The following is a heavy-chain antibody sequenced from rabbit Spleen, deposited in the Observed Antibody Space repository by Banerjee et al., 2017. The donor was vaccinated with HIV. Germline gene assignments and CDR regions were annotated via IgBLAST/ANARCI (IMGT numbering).Heavy chain of an antibody. V-gene: IGHV1S45*01. CDR2: IYTGSSGST. D-gene: IGHD4-2*01. Sequence: QQQLVECGRGLVKPEGSMTLTCKASGFEFSSNYYFFWVRQAPGKGLELIAYIYTGSSGSTYYASWAKGRFTISKTSSTTVTLQMTSLTVADTATYFCARDSYAASGVWNLWGPGTLVTVS. J-gene: IGHJ4*01. CDR3: ARDSYAASGVWNL. CDR1: GFEFSSNYY.